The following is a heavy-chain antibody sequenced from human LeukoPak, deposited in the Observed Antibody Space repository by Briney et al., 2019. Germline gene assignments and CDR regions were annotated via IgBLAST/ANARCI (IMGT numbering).Heavy chain of an antibody. CDR1: GLTVTNNY. V-gene: IGHV3-66*01. D-gene: IGHD4-17*01. J-gene: IGHJ4*02. CDR2: IYSNGDT. CDR3: TYGDYPLTY. Sequence: PGGSLRLSCAASGLTVTNNYRNWVRQPPGKGPEWISLIYSNGDTRYADSVKGRFTFSRDNSKNTLYLQMNSLRAEDTAVYYCTYGDYPLTYWGQGTLVSVSS.